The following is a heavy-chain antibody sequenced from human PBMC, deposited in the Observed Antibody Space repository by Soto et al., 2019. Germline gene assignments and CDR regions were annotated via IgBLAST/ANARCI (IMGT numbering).Heavy chain of an antibody. CDR1: GFSFGVSGVG. V-gene: IGHV2-5*01. CDR3: ARAYTYDFDS. CDR2: VFWHDDK. Sequence: QITLKESGPTLVKPTQTLTLTCTFSGFSFGVSGVGVGGIRQPPGTALEGLALVFWHDDKRYNPSLRSRLTLTRDAPKNQVVLTMTNMDPLATAPYFCARAYTYDFDSWGQGTLVSVSS. D-gene: IGHD5-18*01. J-gene: IGHJ4*02.